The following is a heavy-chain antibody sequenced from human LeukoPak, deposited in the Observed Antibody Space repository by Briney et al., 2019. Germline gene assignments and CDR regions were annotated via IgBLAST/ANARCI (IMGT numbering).Heavy chain of an antibody. CDR2: ISYDGSNK. Sequence: GRSLRLSCAASGFTFSSYAMHWVRQAPDKGLEWVAVISYDGSNKYYADSVKGRFTISRDNAKNSLYLQMNSLRAEDTAVYYCARGGTYSSGWYFDYWGQGTLVTVSS. CDR3: ARGGTYSSGWYFDY. V-gene: IGHV3-30-3*01. J-gene: IGHJ4*02. D-gene: IGHD6-19*01. CDR1: GFTFSSYA.